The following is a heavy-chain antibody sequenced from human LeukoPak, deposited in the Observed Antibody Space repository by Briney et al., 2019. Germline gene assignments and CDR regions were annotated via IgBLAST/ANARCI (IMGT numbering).Heavy chain of an antibody. Sequence: GGSLRLSCAASGFIFENYAMHCVRQAPGKGLEWVSGISFNSGVVAYMDSVKGRFTISRDNAMSYLYLQMSSLKVEDTAHYYCAKIAVPIPGRYHIDVGGKGITVTVS. CDR3: AKIAVPIPGRYHIDV. J-gene: IGHJ6*03. CDR1: GFIFENYA. CDR2: ISFNSGVV. V-gene: IGHV3-9*01. D-gene: IGHD2-2*02.